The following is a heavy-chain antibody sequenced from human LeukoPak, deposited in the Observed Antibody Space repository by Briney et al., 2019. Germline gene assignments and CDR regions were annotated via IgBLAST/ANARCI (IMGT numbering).Heavy chain of an antibody. CDR2: LNPSGGST. Sequence: ASVKVSCKASGYTVTSYYMHWVRQAPGQGLEWMGILNPSGGSTSYAQKFQGRATLTRATSTSTVYMELSSLRSEDTAVYYCASVYNYGMVVWGQGTTVIVSS. CDR3: ASVYNYGMVV. J-gene: IGHJ6*02. V-gene: IGHV1-46*01. CDR1: GYTVTSYY.